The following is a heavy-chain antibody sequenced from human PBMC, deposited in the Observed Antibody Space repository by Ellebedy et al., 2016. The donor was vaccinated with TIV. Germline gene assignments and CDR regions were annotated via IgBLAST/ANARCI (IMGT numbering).Heavy chain of an antibody. CDR3: AKITTGTVDS. CDR1: GDSISYYH. J-gene: IGHJ4*02. D-gene: IGHD1-1*01. CDR2: IDYSGST. Sequence: GSLRLSXTVSGDSISYYHWGWIRQPPGRRLEWIGYIDYSGSTNYVPSLKSRVTISIDTSKNQFSLRLTSVTAADTAVYYCAKITTGTVDSWGQGTLVTVSS. V-gene: IGHV4-59*01.